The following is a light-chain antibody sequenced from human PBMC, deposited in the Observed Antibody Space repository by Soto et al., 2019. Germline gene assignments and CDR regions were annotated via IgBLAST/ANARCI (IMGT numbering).Light chain of an antibody. CDR2: SNN. CDR3: AAWDDSLNGPV. Sequence: QSVLTQPPSASGTPGQRVTISCSGSSSNIGSNTVNWYRQLPGTAPKLLIYSNNQRPSGVPDRFSGSKSGTSASLAISGLQSDDEADYYCAAWDDSLNGPVFGTGTKVTVL. V-gene: IGLV1-44*01. J-gene: IGLJ1*01. CDR1: SSNIGSNT.